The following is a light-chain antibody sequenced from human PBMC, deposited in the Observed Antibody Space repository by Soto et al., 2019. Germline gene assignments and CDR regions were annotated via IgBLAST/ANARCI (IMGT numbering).Light chain of an antibody. CDR1: SSDVGGYNY. CDR3: SSYTSSSTPVV. V-gene: IGLV2-14*01. J-gene: IGLJ2*01. Sequence: QSVLTQPASVSGSPGQSITISCTGTSSDVGGYNYVSWYQQHPGKAPKLMIYDVSNRTSGVSNRFSGPKSGNTASLTISGLQAEDEADYYCSSYTSSSTPVVFGGGTKVTVL. CDR2: DVS.